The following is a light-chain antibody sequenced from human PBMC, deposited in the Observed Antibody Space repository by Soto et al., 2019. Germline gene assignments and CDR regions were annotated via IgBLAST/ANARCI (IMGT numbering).Light chain of an antibody. Sequence: EIVLTQSPGTLSLSPGERATLSCRASQSISSSYLAWYQQKPGQAPRLLIYAASSRATGIPDRFSGSGSGTDFTLTISRLEPEDFAVYYCQQYCSSSYTFGQGTQLELK. CDR3: QQYCSSSYT. CDR2: AAS. J-gene: IGKJ2*01. CDR1: QSISSSY. V-gene: IGKV3-20*01.